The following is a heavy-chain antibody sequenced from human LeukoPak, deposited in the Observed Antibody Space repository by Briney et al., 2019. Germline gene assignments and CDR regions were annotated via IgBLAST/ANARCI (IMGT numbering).Heavy chain of an antibody. Sequence: GGSLRLSCAASGFTFSSYSMNWVRQAPGKGLEWVSYISSSSSTIYYAGSVKGRFTISRGNAKNSLYLQMNSLRAEDTAVYYCARGVRYCSGGSCYGWGQGTLVTVSS. CDR1: GFTFSSYS. J-gene: IGHJ4*02. CDR3: ARGVRYCSGGSCYG. CDR2: ISSSSSTI. D-gene: IGHD2-15*01. V-gene: IGHV3-48*01.